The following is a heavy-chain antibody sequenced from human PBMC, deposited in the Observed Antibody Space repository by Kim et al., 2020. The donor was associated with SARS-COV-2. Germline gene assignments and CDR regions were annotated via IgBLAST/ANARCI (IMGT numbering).Heavy chain of an antibody. Sequence: RNSPSVQGQVTISADKSISTAYLQWSSLKASDTAMYYCARQGSYYVTGNYWGQGTLVTVSS. J-gene: IGHJ4*02. D-gene: IGHD1-26*01. V-gene: IGHV5-51*01. CDR3: ARQGSYYVTGNY.